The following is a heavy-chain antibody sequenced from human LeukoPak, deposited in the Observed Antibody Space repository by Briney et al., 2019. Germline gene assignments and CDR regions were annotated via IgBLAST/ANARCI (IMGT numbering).Heavy chain of an antibody. CDR1: GGSFSGYY. J-gene: IGHJ6*02. CDR2: INHSGST. Sequence: SETLSLTCAVYGGSFSGYYWSWIRQPPGKGLEWIGEINHSGSTNYNPSLKSRVTISVDTSKNQFSLKLSSVTAADTAVYYCARVVLVPAAMPGLGYYYYGMDVWGQGTTVTVSS. CDR3: ARVVLVPAAMPGLGYYYYGMDV. D-gene: IGHD2-2*01. V-gene: IGHV4-34*01.